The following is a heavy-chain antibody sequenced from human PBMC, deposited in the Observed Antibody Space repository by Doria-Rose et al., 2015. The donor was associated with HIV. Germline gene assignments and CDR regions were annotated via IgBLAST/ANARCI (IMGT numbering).Heavy chain of an antibody. Sequence: QVTLKESGPVLVKPTETLTLTCTVSGVSLSSPGMGVSWIRQPPGKALEWPANIFSDDGRSYKTSLKSRLTISRGTSKSQVVLTMTDMDPVDTATYYCARIKSSRWYHKYYLDFWGQGTLVIVSA. V-gene: IGHV2-26*01. CDR1: GVSLSSPGMG. J-gene: IGHJ4*02. CDR3: ARIKSSRWYHKYYLDF. D-gene: IGHD6-13*01. CDR2: IFSDDGR.